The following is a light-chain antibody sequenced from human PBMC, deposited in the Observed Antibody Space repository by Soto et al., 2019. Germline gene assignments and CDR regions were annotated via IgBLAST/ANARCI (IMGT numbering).Light chain of an antibody. CDR1: QSVSSNY. V-gene: IGKV3-20*01. J-gene: IGKJ4*01. CDR3: QQYGTSPLT. CDR2: GAS. Sequence: EIVLTQSPGTLSLSPGERATLSCGASQSVSSNYLAWYQQKPGQGPRLLIYGASTRATAIPDRFSGSGSGTDFTLTITRLEPKDFAVYYCQQYGTSPLTFGGGTKIEIK.